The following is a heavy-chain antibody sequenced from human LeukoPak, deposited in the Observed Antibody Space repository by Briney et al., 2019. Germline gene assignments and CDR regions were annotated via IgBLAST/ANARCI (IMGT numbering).Heavy chain of an antibody. CDR1: GFTFSSFG. CDR2: IRSDGTNK. Sequence: PGGSLRLSCAASGFTFSSFGMHWVRQAPSKGLEWVAFIRSDGTNKYYADSVKGRFTISRDNSKNTLYLQMNSLRAEDTAVYYCAKDRAVAAYYFDYWGQGTLVTVSS. V-gene: IGHV3-30*02. CDR3: AKDRAVAAYYFDY. D-gene: IGHD6-19*01. J-gene: IGHJ4*02.